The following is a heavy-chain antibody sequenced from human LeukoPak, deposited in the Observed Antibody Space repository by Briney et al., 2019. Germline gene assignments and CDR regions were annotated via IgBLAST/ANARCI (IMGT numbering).Heavy chain of an antibody. D-gene: IGHD4-17*01. CDR2: INDSGST. V-gene: IGHV4-34*01. Sequence: PSETLSLTCEIYGGSFSGHYWSWIRQPPGKGLEWIGEINDSGSTNYRPSLKSRVIISVDTSKNQFSLKLSSVTAADTAVYYCARGGGDLRWYFDYWGQGTLVTVSS. CDR3: ARGGGDLRWYFDY. J-gene: IGHJ4*02. CDR1: GGSFSGHY.